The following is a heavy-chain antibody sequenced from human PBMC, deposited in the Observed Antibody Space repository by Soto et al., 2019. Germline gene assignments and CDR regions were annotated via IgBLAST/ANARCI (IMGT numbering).Heavy chain of an antibody. J-gene: IGHJ4*02. CDR1: GFTFSSYG. V-gene: IGHV3-30*18. CDR3: AKGPQYYYDSSGYYQGRDY. CDR2: ISYDGSNK. D-gene: IGHD3-22*01. Sequence: GGSLRLSCAASGFTFSSYGMHWVRQAPGKGLEWVAVISYDGSNKYYADSVKGRLTISRDNSKNTLYLQMNSLRAEDTAVYYCAKGPQYYYDSSGYYQGRDYWGQGTLVTVSS.